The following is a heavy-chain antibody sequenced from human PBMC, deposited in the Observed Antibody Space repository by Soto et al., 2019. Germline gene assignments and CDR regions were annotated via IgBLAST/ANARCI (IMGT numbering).Heavy chain of an antibody. CDR3: GRKGNRLGEFSLIPPVAMDV. D-gene: IGHD3-16*02. Sequence: NPSETLSLTCAVSGYSISSGYYWGWVRQPPGKGLEWIESIYHSGNTYYNPSLKSRVTISVEASKNQFSLKLSSVTAADTAVYYCGRKGNRLGEFSLIPPVAMDVWGKGTTVTVSS. CDR2: IYHSGNT. J-gene: IGHJ6*04. CDR1: GYSISSGYY. V-gene: IGHV4-38-2*01.